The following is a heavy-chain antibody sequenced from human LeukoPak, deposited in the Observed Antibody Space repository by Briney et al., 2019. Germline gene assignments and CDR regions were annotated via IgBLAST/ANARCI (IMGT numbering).Heavy chain of an antibody. Sequence: GGSLRLSCAASDSIFRHYGMHWVRQAPGKGLEWVAVIGDDGGDKYYEDSVKGRFTISRDNTKNTVYLQMDSLRVEDTAVYYCAGGNAYHPLTSHWGRGTLVTVSS. CDR1: DSIFRHYG. CDR2: IGDDGGDK. D-gene: IGHD3-16*01. J-gene: IGHJ1*01. CDR3: AGGNAYHPLTSH. V-gene: IGHV3-33*03.